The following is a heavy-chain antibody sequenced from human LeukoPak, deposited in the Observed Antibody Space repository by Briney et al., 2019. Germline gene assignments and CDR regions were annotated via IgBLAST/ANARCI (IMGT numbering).Heavy chain of an antibody. CDR3: ARQLGATSRDY. V-gene: IGHV1-2*02. CDR2: IIPNSGGT. Sequence: GASVNVSCKASGYTFTGYYMHWVRQAPGQGLEWMGWIIPNSGGTSYAQKFQGRVTMTRDTSISTAYMELSRLTSDDTSVYYCARQLGATSRDYWGQGTLVTVSS. J-gene: IGHJ4*02. D-gene: IGHD1-26*01. CDR1: GYTFTGYY.